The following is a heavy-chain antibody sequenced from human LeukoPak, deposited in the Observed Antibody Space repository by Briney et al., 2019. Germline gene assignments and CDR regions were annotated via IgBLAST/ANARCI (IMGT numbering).Heavy chain of an antibody. Sequence: PGGSLRLSCAASGFTFSSYEMNWVRQAPGKGLEWVSYISSSGSTIYYADSVKGRFTISRDNAKNSLYLQMNSLRAEDTAVYYCAREAYYDFWAGGYYYYHMDVWGKGTTVTVSS. CDR3: AREAYYDFWAGGYYYYHMDV. CDR2: ISSSGSTI. V-gene: IGHV3-48*03. J-gene: IGHJ6*03. CDR1: GFTFSSYE. D-gene: IGHD3-3*01.